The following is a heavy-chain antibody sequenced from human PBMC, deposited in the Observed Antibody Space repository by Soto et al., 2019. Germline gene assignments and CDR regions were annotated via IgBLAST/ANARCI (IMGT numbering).Heavy chain of an antibody. D-gene: IGHD6-19*01. V-gene: IGHV4-59*01. CDR3: ARDPGSSGWYYFDY. CDR1: GGSIRSYY. CDR2: IYYSGST. J-gene: IGHJ4*02. Sequence: SETLSLTCTVSGGSIRSYYWSWIRQPPGKGLEWIGYIYYSGSTNYNPSLKSRVTISVDTSKNQFSLKLSSVTAADTAVYYCARDPGSSGWYYFDYWGQGTLVTVSS.